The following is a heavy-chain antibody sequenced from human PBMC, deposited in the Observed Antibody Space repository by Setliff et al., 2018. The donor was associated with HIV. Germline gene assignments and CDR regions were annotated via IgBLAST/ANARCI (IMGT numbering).Heavy chain of an antibody. V-gene: IGHV4-59*01. CDR1: DGSFSSDY. J-gene: IGHJ3*02. CDR3: ARAEMATIVALDI. D-gene: IGHD5-12*01. Sequence: NPSETLSLTCTVSDGSFSSDYWTWIRQTPGKGLEWIGYIYYSGSTKYNPSLTSRVTISVDTSKNHFSLKLTSVTAADTAVYYCARAEMATIVALDIWGQGTMVTVSS. CDR2: IYYSGST.